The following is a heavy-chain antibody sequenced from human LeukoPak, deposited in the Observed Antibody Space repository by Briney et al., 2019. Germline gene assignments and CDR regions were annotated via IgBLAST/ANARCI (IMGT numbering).Heavy chain of an antibody. V-gene: IGHV4-34*01. CDR1: GGSFGGYY. CDR3: ARGPVLQVDS. Sequence: SETLSLTCTVYGGSFGGYYWSWIRQPPGKGLELIGEINHSGTTNYNPPLKSRVTISVDTSKNQFSLKMSSVTAADTAAYFCARGPVLQVDSWGQGTLVTVSS. CDR2: INHSGTT. D-gene: IGHD4-11*01. J-gene: IGHJ4*02.